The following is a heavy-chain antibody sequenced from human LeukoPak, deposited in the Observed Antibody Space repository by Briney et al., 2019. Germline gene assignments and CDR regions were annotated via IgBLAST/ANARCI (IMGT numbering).Heavy chain of an antibody. CDR2: ISAYNGNT. J-gene: IGHJ4*02. V-gene: IGHV1-18*01. D-gene: IGHD2-21*02. CDR3: ARDPARAYCGGDCYYDY. CDR1: GYTFTSYG. Sequence: ASVKVSCKASGYTFTSYGFSWVRQAPGQGLEWMGWISAYNGNTNYAQKLQGRVTMTTDTSTSTAYMELRSLRSDDTAVYYCARDPARAYCGGDCYYDYWGQGTLVTVSS.